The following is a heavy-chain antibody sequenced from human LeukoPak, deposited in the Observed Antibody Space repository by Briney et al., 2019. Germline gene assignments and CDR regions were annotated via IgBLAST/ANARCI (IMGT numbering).Heavy chain of an antibody. CDR2: IGTSGNTI. D-gene: IGHD6-19*01. CDR1: GFTFSGYI. V-gene: IGHV3-48*01. Sequence: GGSLRLSCAASGFTFSGYIMNWVRQAPGKGLEWISFIGTSGNTIYYADSVKGRFTVSRDNAKDSLYLQMNSLRAEDTAVYYCARDQWLDYWGQGTLVTVSS. CDR3: ARDQWLDY. J-gene: IGHJ4*02.